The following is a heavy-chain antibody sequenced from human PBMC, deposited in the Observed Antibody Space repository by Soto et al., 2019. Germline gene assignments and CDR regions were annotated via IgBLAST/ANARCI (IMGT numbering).Heavy chain of an antibody. D-gene: IGHD1-1*01. CDR3: ARVWNDLGNGMDV. V-gene: IGHV3-30-3*01. CDR2: ISYDGSNK. CDR1: GFTFSSYA. Sequence: QVQLVESGGGVVQPGRSLRLSCAASGFTFSSYAMHWVRQAPGKGLEWVAVISYDGSNKYYADSVKGRFTISRDNSKNTLYLQMNSLRAEDTAVYYYARVWNDLGNGMDVWGQGTTVTVSS. J-gene: IGHJ6*02.